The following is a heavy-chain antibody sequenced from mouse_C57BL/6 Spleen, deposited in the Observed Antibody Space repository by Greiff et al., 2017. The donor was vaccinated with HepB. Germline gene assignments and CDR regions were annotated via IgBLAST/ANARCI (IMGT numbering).Heavy chain of an antibody. CDR2: IRNKANGYTT. D-gene: IGHD1-1*01. Sequence: EVKLVESGGGLVQPGGSLSLSCAASGFTFTDYYMSWVRQPPGKALEWLGFIRNKANGYTTEYSASVKGRFTISRDNSQSILYLQMNALRAEDSATYYCARSATVVAIDYWGQGTTLTVSS. CDR3: ARSATVVAIDY. CDR1: GFTFTDYY. J-gene: IGHJ2*01. V-gene: IGHV7-3*01.